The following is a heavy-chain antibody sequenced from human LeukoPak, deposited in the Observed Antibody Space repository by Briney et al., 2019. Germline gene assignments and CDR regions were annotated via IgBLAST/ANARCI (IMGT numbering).Heavy chain of an antibody. CDR1: GFTVSSNY. V-gene: IGHV3-53*01. CDR3: AADFPSVD. Sequence: PTGGSLRLSCAASGFTVSSNYMSWVRQAPGEGLEWVSIIYSGGSTYYADSLKGRFTISRDDSKNTLYLQMNSLRAEDTAVYYCAADFPSVDWGQGTLVTVSS. CDR2: IYSGGST. J-gene: IGHJ4*02. D-gene: IGHD3-10*01.